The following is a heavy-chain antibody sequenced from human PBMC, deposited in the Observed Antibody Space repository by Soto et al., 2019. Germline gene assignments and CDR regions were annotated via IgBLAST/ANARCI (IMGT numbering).Heavy chain of an antibody. Sequence: QVQLVQSGAEVKKPGASVKVSCKASGYTFTSYGISWVRQAPGQGLEWMGWISAYNGNTNYAQKLQGRVTMTTNTSTSTAYMELRSLRSDDTAVYYCARDGRDYGDYNPYGMDVWGQGTTVTVSS. J-gene: IGHJ6*02. CDR3: ARDGRDYGDYNPYGMDV. CDR1: GYTFTSYG. D-gene: IGHD4-17*01. V-gene: IGHV1-18*01. CDR2: ISAYNGNT.